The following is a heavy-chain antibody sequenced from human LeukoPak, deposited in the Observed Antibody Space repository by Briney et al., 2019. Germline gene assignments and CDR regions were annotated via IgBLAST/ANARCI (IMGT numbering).Heavy chain of an antibody. CDR1: GGSISSYY. J-gene: IGHJ4*02. Sequence: TSETLSLTCTVSGGSISSYYWSWIRQPPGKGLEWIGYIYYSGSTNYNPSLKSRVTISVDTSKNQFPLKLSSVTAADTAVYYCARLRAYSYGYSFDYWGQGTLVTVSS. D-gene: IGHD5-18*01. V-gene: IGHV4-59*08. CDR3: ARLRAYSYGYSFDY. CDR2: IYYSGST.